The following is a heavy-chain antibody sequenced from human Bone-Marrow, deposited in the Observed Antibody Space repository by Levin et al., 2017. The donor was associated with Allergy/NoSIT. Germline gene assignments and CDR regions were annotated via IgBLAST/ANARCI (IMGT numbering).Heavy chain of an antibody. D-gene: IGHD3-22*01. CDR1: GFTFSSYA. CDR3: AKEYYFDSSGSLFDY. V-gene: IGHV3-23*01. J-gene: IGHJ4*02. CDR2: LSGSGDST. Sequence: GESLKISCAGSGFTFSSYAMSWVRQAPGKGLEWVSSLSGSGDSTYYADSVKGRFTISRDNSKNTLYLQMVSLRVEDTAVYYCAKEYYFDSSGSLFDYWAQGTLVTVSS.